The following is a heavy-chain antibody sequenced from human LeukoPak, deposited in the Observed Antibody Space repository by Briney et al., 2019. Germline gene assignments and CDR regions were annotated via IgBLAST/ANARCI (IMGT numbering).Heavy chain of an antibody. CDR1: GGTFSSYA. CDR3: ARGAAGGDFDY. CDR2: IIPIFGTA. V-gene: IGHV1-69*06. D-gene: IGHD6-13*01. Sequence: SVKVSCKASGGTFSSYAISWVRQAPRQRLEWMGGIIPIFGTANYAQKFQGRVTITADKSTSTAYMELSSLRPEDTAVYYCARGAAGGDFDYWGQGTLVTVSS. J-gene: IGHJ4*02.